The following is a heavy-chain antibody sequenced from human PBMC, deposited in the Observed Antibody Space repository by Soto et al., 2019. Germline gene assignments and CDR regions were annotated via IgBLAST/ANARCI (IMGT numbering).Heavy chain of an antibody. CDR3: ARGKTVAAAGPFDY. Sequence: PSETLSLTCTVSGGSITSGDYYWSWIRQHPGKGLEWIGYIYYSGSTYYNPSLKSRVTISVDTSKNQFSLKLSSVTAADTAVYYCARGKTVAAAGPFDYWGQGTLVTVSS. D-gene: IGHD6-13*01. CDR2: IYYSGST. J-gene: IGHJ4*02. CDR1: GGSITSGDYY. V-gene: IGHV4-31*03.